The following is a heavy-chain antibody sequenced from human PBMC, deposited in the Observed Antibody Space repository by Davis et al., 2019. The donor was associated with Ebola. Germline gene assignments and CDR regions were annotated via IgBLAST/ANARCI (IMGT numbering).Heavy chain of an antibody. CDR2: ISSSSAYT. CDR3: ARDRRDSSGFYWGDEVHDAFDM. CDR1: GFTFNTFT. Sequence: GESLKISCAASGFTFNTFTMHWVRQAPGKGLEWVSSISSSSAYTYHTDSVKGRFTISRDNAKNLLYVQMDSLRAEDTAVYYCARDRRDSSGFYWGDEVHDAFDMWGQGTMVTVSS. V-gene: IGHV3-21*01. D-gene: IGHD3-22*01. J-gene: IGHJ3*02.